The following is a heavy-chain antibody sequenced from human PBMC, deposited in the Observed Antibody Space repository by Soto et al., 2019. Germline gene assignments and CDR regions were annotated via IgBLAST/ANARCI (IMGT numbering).Heavy chain of an antibody. CDR3: ARVPTVTSYTYYYGSGGIRGMDV. D-gene: IGHD3-10*01. V-gene: IGHV4-34*01. CDR1: GGSFSGYY. J-gene: IGHJ6*02. CDR2: INHSGST. Sequence: QVQLQQWGAGLLKPSETLSLTCAVYGGSFSGYYWSWIRQPPGKGLEWIGEINHSGSTNYNPSLKSRVTISVDTSKNQFSLKLSSVTAADTAVYYCARVPTVTSYTYYYGSGGIRGMDVWGQGTTVTVSS.